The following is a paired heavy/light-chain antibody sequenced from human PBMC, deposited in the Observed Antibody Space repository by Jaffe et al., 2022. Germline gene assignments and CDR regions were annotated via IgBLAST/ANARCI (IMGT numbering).Heavy chain of an antibody. CDR3: AKDLWGTIFGVAKGFAFDI. CDR2: ISGSGGST. CDR1: GFTFSSYA. J-gene: IGHJ3*02. D-gene: IGHD3-3*01. Sequence: EVQLLESGGGLVQPGGSLRLSCAASGFTFSSYAMSWVRQAPGKGLEWVSAISGSGGSTYYADSVKGRFTISRDNSKNTLYLQMNSLRAEDTAVYYCAKDLWGTIFGVAKGFAFDIWGQGTMVTVSS. V-gene: IGHV3-23*01.
Light chain of an antibody. Sequence: DIQMTQSPSSLSASVGDRVTITCRASQSISSYLNWYQQKPGKAPKLLIYAASSLQSGVPSRFSGSGSGTDFTLTISSLQPEDFATYYCQQSYSTPLKSFGQGTRLEIK. V-gene: IGKV1-39*01. CDR1: QSISSY. CDR2: AAS. CDR3: QQSYSTPLKS. J-gene: IGKJ5*01.